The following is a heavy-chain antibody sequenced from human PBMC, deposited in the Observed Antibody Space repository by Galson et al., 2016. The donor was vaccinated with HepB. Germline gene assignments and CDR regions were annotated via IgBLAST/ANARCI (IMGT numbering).Heavy chain of an antibody. CDR3: ARGIEAYCGGDCNYWYFDL. CDR1: RFTFSHYG. D-gene: IGHD2-21*02. CDR2: IWYDGSNK. J-gene: IGHJ2*01. Sequence: SLRLSCAASRFTFSHYGMHWVRQAPGKGLEWVAIIWYDGSNKYYADSVKGRLTMSRDNSKNTVYLQMENVRAEDTAVYYCARGIEAYCGGDCNYWYFDLWGRGTLVTVSS. V-gene: IGHV3-33*01.